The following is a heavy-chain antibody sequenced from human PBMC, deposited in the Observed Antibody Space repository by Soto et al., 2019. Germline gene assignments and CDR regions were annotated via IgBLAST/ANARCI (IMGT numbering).Heavy chain of an antibody. J-gene: IGHJ4*02. Sequence: PSETLSLTCSVSGGSISSGYYYWSWIRQPPGKGLEWIGNIYYSGNTYYNPSLKSRLIISIDTSKNQFSLKVGSVTAADTAVYYCARDRAHFYESSGRLDLWGQGMLVTVSS. CDR1: GGSISSGYYY. D-gene: IGHD3-22*01. CDR2: IYYSGNT. V-gene: IGHV4-30-4*01. CDR3: ARDRAHFYESSGRLDL.